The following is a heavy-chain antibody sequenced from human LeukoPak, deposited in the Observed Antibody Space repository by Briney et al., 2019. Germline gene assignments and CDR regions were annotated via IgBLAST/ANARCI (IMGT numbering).Heavy chain of an antibody. CDR3: ASDWGLRYFDY. CDR1: GYSISSGYY. CDR2: IYHSGST. Sequence: PSETLSLTCAVSGYSISSGYYWGWIRRPPGKGLEWIGIIYHSGSTYYNPSLKSRVTISVDTSKNQFSLKLSSVTAADPAVYYCASDWGLRYFDYWGQGTLVTVSS. V-gene: IGHV4-38-2*01. D-gene: IGHD5-12*01. J-gene: IGHJ4*02.